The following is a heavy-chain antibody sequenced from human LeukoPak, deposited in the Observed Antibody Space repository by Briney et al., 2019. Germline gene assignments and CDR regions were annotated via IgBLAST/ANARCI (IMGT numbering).Heavy chain of an antibody. J-gene: IGHJ4*02. CDR3: AKDGIAVAGTVRGYFDY. CDR1: GFTFSSYA. CDR2: ISYDGSNK. Sequence: GGSLRLSCAASGFTFSSYAMHWVRQAPGKGLEWVAVISYDGSNKYYADSVKGRFTISRDNSKNTLYLQMNSLRAEDTALYYCAKDGIAVAGTVRGYFDYWGQGTLVTVSS. V-gene: IGHV3-30-3*01. D-gene: IGHD6-19*01.